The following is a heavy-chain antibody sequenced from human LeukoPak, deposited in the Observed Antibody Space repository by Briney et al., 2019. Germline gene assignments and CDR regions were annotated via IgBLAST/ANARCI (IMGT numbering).Heavy chain of an antibody. D-gene: IGHD4-17*01. Sequence: PSGTLSLTCVVSGTSVSSSNWWSWVRQPPGKGLEWIGEIYHSGSTNYNPSLKSRVTISVDNFENQFSLKLNSVTAADTAVYYCARGYGDYDNWFAPWGQGTLVTVSS. V-gene: IGHV4-4*02. J-gene: IGHJ5*02. CDR2: IYHSGST. CDR1: GTSVSSSNW. CDR3: ARGYGDYDNWFAP.